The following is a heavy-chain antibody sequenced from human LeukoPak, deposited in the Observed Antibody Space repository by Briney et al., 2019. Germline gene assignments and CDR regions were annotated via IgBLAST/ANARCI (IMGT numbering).Heavy chain of an antibody. CDR1: GYTFTGYY. D-gene: IGHD6-6*01. J-gene: IGHJ5*02. CDR3: ARVCMGAARPYNWFDP. Sequence: ASVKVSCKASGYTFTGYYMHWVRQAPGQGLEWMGRINPNSGGTNYAQKFQGRVTMTRDTSISTAYMELSRLRSDDTAVYYCARVCMGAARPYNWFDPWGQGTLVTVSS. V-gene: IGHV1-2*06. CDR2: INPNSGGT.